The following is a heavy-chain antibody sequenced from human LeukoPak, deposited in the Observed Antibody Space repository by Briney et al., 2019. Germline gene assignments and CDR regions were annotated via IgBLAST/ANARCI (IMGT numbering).Heavy chain of an antibody. D-gene: IGHD6-19*01. CDR2: ISGSGGTT. V-gene: IGHV3-23*01. Sequence: PGGSLRLSCAASGFTFSSYAMTWVRQAPGKGLEWVSGISGSGGTTYYADSVKGRFTISRDNSKNTLYLQMNSLRAEDTALYYCAKDHDYSSRPYYFDYWGRGTLVTVSS. CDR1: GFTFSSYA. CDR3: AKDHDYSSRPYYFDY. J-gene: IGHJ4*02.